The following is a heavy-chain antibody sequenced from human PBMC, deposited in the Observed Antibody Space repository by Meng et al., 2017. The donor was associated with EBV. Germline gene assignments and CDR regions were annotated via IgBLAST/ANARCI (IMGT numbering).Heavy chain of an antibody. D-gene: IGHD3-22*01. CDR3: ARYDNYYDSNGHDF. J-gene: IGHJ4*02. V-gene: IGHV4-59*01. CDR1: GASIRSYH. CDR2: IYYTGRT. Sequence: QVQLQESGPGLVXPXXXXXLTXTVSGASIRSYHWSWIRQTPGKGLEWIGYIYYTGRTNYNPSLKGRVIISIDTSKNQFSLRLSSVTAADTAVYYCARYDNYYDSNGHDFWGQGALVTVSS.